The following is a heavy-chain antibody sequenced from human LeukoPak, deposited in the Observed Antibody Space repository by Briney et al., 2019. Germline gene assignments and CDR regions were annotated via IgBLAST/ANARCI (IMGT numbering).Heavy chain of an antibody. Sequence: PGGSLRLSCAASGFTFSSYWMSWVRQAPGKGPEWVAHIKQDASQEYHVDSVKGRFTISRDNAKNFLYLQMNSLRAEDTALYYCAKDIRSSSGSSFDYWGQGTLVTVSS. CDR3: AKDIRSSSGSSFDY. D-gene: IGHD6-19*01. J-gene: IGHJ4*02. V-gene: IGHV3-7*03. CDR1: GFTFSSYW. CDR2: IKQDASQE.